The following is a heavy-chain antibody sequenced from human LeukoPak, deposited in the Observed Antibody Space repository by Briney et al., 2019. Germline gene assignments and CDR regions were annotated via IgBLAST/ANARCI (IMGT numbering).Heavy chain of an antibody. D-gene: IGHD2-2*01. CDR3: ARVGEYCSSTSCFGGKYYYYYMDV. V-gene: IGHV3-11*04. CDR2: ISSSGSTI. CDR1: GFTFSDYY. Sequence: GGSLRLSCAASGFTFSDYYMSWIRQAPGKGLEWVSYISSSGSTIYYADSVKGRFTISRDNAKNSLYLQMNSLRAEDTAVYYCARVGEYCSSTSCFGGKYYYYYMDVCGKGTTVTVSS. J-gene: IGHJ6*03.